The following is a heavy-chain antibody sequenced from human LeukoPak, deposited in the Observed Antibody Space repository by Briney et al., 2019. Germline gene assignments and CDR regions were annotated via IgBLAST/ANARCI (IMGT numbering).Heavy chain of an antibody. CDR3: ARVTDSGSYFEGGAFDY. V-gene: IGHV1-2*02. D-gene: IGHD1-26*01. CDR1: GYTFTGYY. CDR2: INPNSGGT. Sequence: ASVKVSCKASGYTFTGYYMYWVRQAPGQGLEWMGWINPNSGGTNYAQKFQGRVTMTRDTSISTAYMELSRLRSDDTAVYYCARVTDSGSYFEGGAFDYWGQGTLVTVSS. J-gene: IGHJ4*02.